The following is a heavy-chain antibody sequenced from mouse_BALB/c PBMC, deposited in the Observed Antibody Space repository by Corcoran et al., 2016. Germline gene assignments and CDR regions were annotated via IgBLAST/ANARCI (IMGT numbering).Heavy chain of an antibody. V-gene: IGHV9-1*02. CDR1: GYTFTNYG. CDR3: ANGYYFDY. J-gene: IGHJ2*01. Sequence: QIQLVQSGAELKKHGETVKISCKTSGYTFTNYGMNWVKQGPGKGLRWRGWINTYTGEPTYADDFKGRFAFSLETSASTAYLQINNLKNEDMATYFCANGYYFDYWGQGTTLTVSS. CDR2: INTYTGEP.